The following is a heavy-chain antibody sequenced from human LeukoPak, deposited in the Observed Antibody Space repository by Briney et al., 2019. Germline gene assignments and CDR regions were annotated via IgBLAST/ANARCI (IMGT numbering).Heavy chain of an antibody. CDR2: ISYDGSNK. V-gene: IGHV3-30*04. J-gene: IGHJ4*02. CDR1: GFTFSSYA. CDR3: AKESQDILTGYYVFDY. D-gene: IGHD3-9*01. Sequence: GGSLRLSCAASGFTFSSYAMHWVRQAPGKGLEWVAVISYDGSNKYYADSVKGRFTISRDNSKNTLYLQMNSLRAEDTAVYYCAKESQDILTGYYVFDYWGQGTLVTVSS.